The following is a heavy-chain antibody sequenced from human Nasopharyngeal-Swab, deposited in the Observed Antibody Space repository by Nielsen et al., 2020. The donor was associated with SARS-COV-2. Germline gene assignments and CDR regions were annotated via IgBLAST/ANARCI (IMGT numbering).Heavy chain of an antibody. CDR3: AKSRQWLAEY. CDR2: ISGSGGST. CDR1: GFTFSSYA. Sequence: GESLKISCAVSGFTFSSYAMSWVRQAPGKGLEWVSAISGSGGSTYYADSVKGRFTISRDNSKNTLYLQMNSLRAEDTAVYYCAKSRQWLAEYWGQGTLVTVSS. J-gene: IGHJ4*02. D-gene: IGHD6-19*01. V-gene: IGHV3-23*01.